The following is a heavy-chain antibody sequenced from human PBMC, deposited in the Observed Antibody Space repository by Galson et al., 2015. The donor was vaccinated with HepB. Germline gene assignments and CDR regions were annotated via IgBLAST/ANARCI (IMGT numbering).Heavy chain of an antibody. V-gene: IGHV1-18*01. CDR1: GYTFRSYA. Sequence: SVKVSCKASGYTFRSYAITWVRHAPGQGLEWMGWISPYNNYTNYAQNFQARVTLTTDTSTGTAYMELRSLRSDDTAVYYCTRVGTAGAGGHWGQGTLITVSS. CDR3: TRVGTAGAGGH. CDR2: ISPYNNYT. D-gene: IGHD6-19*01. J-gene: IGHJ4*02.